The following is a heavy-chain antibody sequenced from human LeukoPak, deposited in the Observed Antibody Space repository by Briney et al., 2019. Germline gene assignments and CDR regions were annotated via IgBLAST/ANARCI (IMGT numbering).Heavy chain of an antibody. V-gene: IGHV1-69*13. D-gene: IGHD3-10*01. J-gene: IGHJ5*02. CDR1: GYTFTSYG. CDR2: IIHMFGKA. CDR3: ARALFYYASGPYNWFDP. Sequence: ASVKVSCKASGYTFTSYGISWVRQAPGQGLEWMGGIIHMFGKANYAQKFQGRVTVTADESTTTVYMEMSSLRSEDTAVYYCARALFYYASGPYNWFDPWGQGTLVTVSS.